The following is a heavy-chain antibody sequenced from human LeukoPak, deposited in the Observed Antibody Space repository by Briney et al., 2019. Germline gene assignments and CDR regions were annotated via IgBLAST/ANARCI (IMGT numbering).Heavy chain of an antibody. CDR3: AKETTIISFGGVFDY. V-gene: IGHV1-69*05. Sequence: SVKVSCKASGGTFSSYAISWVRQAPGQGLEWMGGIIPIFGTANYAQKFQGRVTITTDESTSTAYMELSSLRSEDTAVYYCAKETTIISFGGVFDYWGQGTLVTVSS. CDR2: IIPIFGTA. CDR1: GGTFSSYA. D-gene: IGHD3-16*01. J-gene: IGHJ4*02.